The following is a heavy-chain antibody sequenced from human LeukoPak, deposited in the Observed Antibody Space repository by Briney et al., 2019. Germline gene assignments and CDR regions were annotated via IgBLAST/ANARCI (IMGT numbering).Heavy chain of an antibody. D-gene: IGHD4-17*01. Sequence: PSETLSLTCAVYGGSFSGYYWSWIRQPPGKGLEWIGEINHSGSTNYNPSLTSRVTISVDTSKNQFSLKLSSVTAADTAVYYCATEAVMTTVTTSKDKRRGPMVDWGQGTLVTVS. CDR3: ATEAVMTTVTTSKDKRRGPMVD. CDR1: GGSFSGYY. J-gene: IGHJ4*02. V-gene: IGHV4-34*01. CDR2: INHSGST.